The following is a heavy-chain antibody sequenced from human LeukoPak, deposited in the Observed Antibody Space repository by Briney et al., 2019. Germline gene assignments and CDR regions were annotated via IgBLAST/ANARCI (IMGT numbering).Heavy chain of an antibody. D-gene: IGHD2-8*01. V-gene: IGHV1-69*06. CDR1: GGTFSSYA. CDR2: ITPIFGTA. CDR3: ATGMVSQPMDV. Sequence: SVKVSCKASGGTFSSYAISWVRQAPGQGLEWMGGITPIFGTANYAQKFQGRVTMTEDTSTDTAYMELSSLRSEDTAVYYCATGMVSQPMDVWGQGTTVTVSS. J-gene: IGHJ6*02.